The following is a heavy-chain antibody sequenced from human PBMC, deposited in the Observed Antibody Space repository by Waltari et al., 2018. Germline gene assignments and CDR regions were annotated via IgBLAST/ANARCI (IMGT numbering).Heavy chain of an antibody. V-gene: IGHV3-72*01. Sequence: EVQLVESGGGLVQPGGSLRLSCAASGFTFSAYYMDWVRQAPGKGLEWVGRTRNRANSYTTEYAASVKGRFTISRDDSKNSLYLQMHSLKTEDTAVYYCARDGIGGVIVDWGQGTLVTVSS. CDR1: GFTFSAYY. J-gene: IGHJ4*02. CDR3: ARDGIGGVIVD. D-gene: IGHD3-16*02. CDR2: TRNRANSYTT.